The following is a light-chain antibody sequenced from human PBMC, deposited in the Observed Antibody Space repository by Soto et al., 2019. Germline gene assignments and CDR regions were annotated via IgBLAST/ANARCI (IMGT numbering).Light chain of an antibody. Sequence: LVIAETAGNLPGAPGERATLSGMFSQSVSSNLAWYRHIPGQAPRLLISGASTGATGVPVRIRGSGSGPQFTLTINTLQSEDSAIYYCQQYYTWPVTFGRGTKVDIK. CDR3: QQYYTWPVT. J-gene: IGKJ4*01. CDR2: GAS. CDR1: QSVSSN. V-gene: IGKV3-15*01.